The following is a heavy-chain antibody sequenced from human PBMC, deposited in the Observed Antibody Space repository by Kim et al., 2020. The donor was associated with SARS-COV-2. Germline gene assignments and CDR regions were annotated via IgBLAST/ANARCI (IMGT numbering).Heavy chain of an antibody. D-gene: IGHD2-21*01. Sequence: GGSLRLSCAASGFTFSSYSMNWVRQAPGKGLEWVSSISSSSSYIYYADSVKGRFNISRDNAKNSLYLQMNSMRAEDTAVYYCARVVNCGVYYFDYWGQGTLVPVSS. CDR3: ARVVNCGVYYFDY. CDR2: ISSSSSYI. V-gene: IGHV3-21*01. J-gene: IGHJ4*02. CDR1: GFTFSSYS.